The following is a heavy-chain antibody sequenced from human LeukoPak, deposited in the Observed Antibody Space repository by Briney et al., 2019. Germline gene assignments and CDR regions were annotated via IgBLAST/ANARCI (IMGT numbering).Heavy chain of an antibody. J-gene: IGHJ4*02. Sequence: GRSLRLSCAASGFTFSSYAMHWVRQAPGKGLEWVAVISYDGSNKYYADSVKGRFTISRDNSKNTLYLQMNSLRAEDTAVYYCAREIGGIAARPGVDYWGQGTLVTVSS. D-gene: IGHD6-6*01. CDR3: AREIGGIAARPGVDY. CDR1: GFTFSSYA. V-gene: IGHV3-30-3*01. CDR2: ISYDGSNK.